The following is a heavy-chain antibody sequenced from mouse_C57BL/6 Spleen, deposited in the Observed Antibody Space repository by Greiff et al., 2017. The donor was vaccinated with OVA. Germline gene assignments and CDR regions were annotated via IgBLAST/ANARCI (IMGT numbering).Heavy chain of an antibody. CDR2: IHPNSGST. Sequence: QVQLQQPGAELVKPGASVKLSCKASGYTFTSYWMHWVKQRPGQGLEWIGMIHPNSGSTNYNEKFKSKATLTVDKSSSTAYMQLSSLTSEDSAVYYCARGRYYSNYEEGDYWGQGTTLTVSS. CDR1: GYTFTSYW. J-gene: IGHJ2*01. V-gene: IGHV1-64*01. CDR3: ARGRYYSNYEEGDY. D-gene: IGHD2-5*01.